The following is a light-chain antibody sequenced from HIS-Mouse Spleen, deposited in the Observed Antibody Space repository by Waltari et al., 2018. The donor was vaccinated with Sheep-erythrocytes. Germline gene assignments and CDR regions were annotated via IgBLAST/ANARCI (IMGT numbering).Light chain of an antibody. CDR2: DVS. Sequence: QSALTQPRSVSGSPGQSVTISCTGTSSDVGGYNYVSWYQQPPGKAPKLMIYDVSKRPSGDPDRFSGSKSGNTASLTISGLQAEDEADYYCCSYAGSYNHVFATGTKVTVL. CDR1: SSDVGGYNY. J-gene: IGLJ1*01. V-gene: IGLV2-11*01. CDR3: CSYAGSYNHV.